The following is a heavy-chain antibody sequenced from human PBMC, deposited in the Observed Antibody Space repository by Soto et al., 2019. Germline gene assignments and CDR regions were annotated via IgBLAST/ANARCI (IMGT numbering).Heavy chain of an antibody. V-gene: IGHV1-8*01. J-gene: IGHJ6*02. Sequence: GASVKVSCKASGYTFTSYDINWVRQATGQGLEWMGWMNPNSGNTGYAQKFQGRVTMTRNTSISTAYMELSSLRSEDTAVYYCARGYYYDSSVALNYYYYGMDVWGQGTTVTVSS. CDR1: GYTFTSYD. CDR3: ARGYYYDSSVALNYYYYGMDV. D-gene: IGHD3-22*01. CDR2: MNPNSGNT.